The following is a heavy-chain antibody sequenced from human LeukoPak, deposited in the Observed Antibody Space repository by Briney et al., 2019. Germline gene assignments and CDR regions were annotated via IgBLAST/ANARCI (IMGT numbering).Heavy chain of an antibody. CDR2: ISYGGSNK. Sequence: PGRSLRLSCAASGFNFSSYGMHWVRQAPGKGLEWVAVISYGGSNKYYADSVKGRFTISRDNSKNTLYLQMNSLRAEDTAVYYCAKDRYRYSNYEGGSYYYYYGMDVWGQGTTVTVSS. D-gene: IGHD4-11*01. V-gene: IGHV3-30*18. CDR1: GFNFSSYG. CDR3: AKDRYRYSNYEGGSYYYYYGMDV. J-gene: IGHJ6*02.